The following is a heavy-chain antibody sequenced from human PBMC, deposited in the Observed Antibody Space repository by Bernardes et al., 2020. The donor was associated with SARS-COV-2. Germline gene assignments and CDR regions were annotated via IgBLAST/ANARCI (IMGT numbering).Heavy chain of an antibody. CDR2: ISGGGSST. V-gene: IGHV3-23*01. CDR1: GFTFSSYA. Sequence: GGSLRLSCAASGFTFSSYAMSWVRQAPGQGLEWVSGISGGGSSTYSADSVKGRFTISRDNSKNTLYLQMNSLRAEDTAVYYCAKDPDSRSSGTPYYFDGWGQETLVTVSS. CDR3: AKDPDSRSSGTPYYFDG. D-gene: IGHD6-6*01. J-gene: IGHJ4*02.